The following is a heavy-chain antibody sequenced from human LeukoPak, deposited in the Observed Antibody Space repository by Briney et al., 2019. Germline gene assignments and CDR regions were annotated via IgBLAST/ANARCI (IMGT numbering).Heavy chain of an antibody. CDR3: ARAGYSSGWYGIDY. CDR2: INHSGST. D-gene: IGHD6-19*01. V-gene: IGHV4-34*01. J-gene: IGHJ4*02. Sequence: PSETLSLTCAVYGGSFSGYYWSWIRQPPGKALEWIGEINHSGSTNYNPSLKSRVTISVDTSKNQFSLKLSSVTAADTAVYYCARAGYSSGWYGIDYWGQGTLVTVSS. CDR1: GGSFSGYY.